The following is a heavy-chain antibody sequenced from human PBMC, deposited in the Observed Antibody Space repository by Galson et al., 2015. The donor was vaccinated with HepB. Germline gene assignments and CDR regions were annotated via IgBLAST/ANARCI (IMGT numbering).Heavy chain of an antibody. Sequence: SETLSLTCTVSGGSISSYYWSWIRQPPGKGLEWIGYIYYSGSTNYNPSLKSRVTISVDTSKNQFSLKLSSVTAADTAVYYCARIDPVDYWGQGTLVTVSS. CDR3: ARIDPVDY. V-gene: IGHV4-59*08. J-gene: IGHJ4*02. CDR1: GGSISSYY. CDR2: IYYSGST. D-gene: IGHD3-9*01.